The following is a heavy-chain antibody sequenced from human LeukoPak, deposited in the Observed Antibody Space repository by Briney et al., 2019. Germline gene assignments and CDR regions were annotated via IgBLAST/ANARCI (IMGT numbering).Heavy chain of an antibody. V-gene: IGHV3-74*01. CDR2: IKIDGSST. Sequence: GGSLRLSCAASGFTFSRYWMHWVRHAPGEGMVWVSHIKIDGSSTSYADSVKGRFTISRDNAKNTLYLQMNSLRAEDTAVYYCARDRGYTQDYWGQGTLVTVSS. J-gene: IGHJ4*02. CDR1: GFTFSRYW. CDR3: ARDRGYTQDY. D-gene: IGHD5-12*01.